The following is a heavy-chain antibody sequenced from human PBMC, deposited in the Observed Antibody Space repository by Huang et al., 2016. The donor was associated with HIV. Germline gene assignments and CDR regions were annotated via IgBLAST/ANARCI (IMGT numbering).Heavy chain of an antibody. CDR1: GGSFSGYY. V-gene: IGHV4-34*01. Sequence: QVQLQQWGAGLLRPSETLSLTCVVYGGSFSGYYGTWIRQPPGKGLEWIGESNHSGSTNDNPSLKSRVTSSVDTSRNQFSLTLTSVTAADTAVYYCARGQGGYYYYYMDVWGKGTTVTVSS. CDR2: SNHSGST. CDR3: ARGQGGYYYYYMDV. J-gene: IGHJ6*03.